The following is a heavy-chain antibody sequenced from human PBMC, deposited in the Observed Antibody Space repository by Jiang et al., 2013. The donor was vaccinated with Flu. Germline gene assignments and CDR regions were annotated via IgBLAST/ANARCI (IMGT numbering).Heavy chain of an antibody. J-gene: IGHJ4*01. CDR2: VYYTGST. CDR3: ARTTYDYYFDS. Sequence: GSGLVKPSETLPLMRTVSGDSVSQYYWSWIRQPPGKGLEWIGYVYYTGSTTYNPSLRSRVTISIDTSKNKFSLNLRSVTASDTALYYCARTTYDYYFDSWG. CDR1: GDSVSQYY. V-gene: IGHV4-59*02. D-gene: IGHD1-1*01.